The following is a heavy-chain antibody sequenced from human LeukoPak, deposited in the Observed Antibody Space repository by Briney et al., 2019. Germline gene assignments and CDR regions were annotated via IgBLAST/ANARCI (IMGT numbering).Heavy chain of an antibody. CDR3: ARDSSRYCSSTSCYA. D-gene: IGHD2-2*01. Sequence: GGSLRLSCAASGFTFSSYSMNWVRQAPGKGLEWVSSISSSSSYIYYADSVKGRFTIYRDNAKNSLYLQMNSLRAEDTAVYYCARDSSRYCSSTSCYAWGQGTLVTVSS. V-gene: IGHV3-21*01. CDR2: ISSSSSYI. CDR1: GFTFSSYS. J-gene: IGHJ5*02.